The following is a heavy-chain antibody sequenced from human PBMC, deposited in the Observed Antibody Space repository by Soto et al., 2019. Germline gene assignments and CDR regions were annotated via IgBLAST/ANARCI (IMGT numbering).Heavy chain of an antibody. CDR3: ARDRYNWNYYYGMDV. Sequence: ASVKVPCKASGYTFTGYYMHWVRQAPGQGLEWMGWINPNSGGTNYAQKFQGRVTMTRDTSISTAYMELSRLRSDDTAVYYCARDRYNWNYYYGMDVWGQGTTVTVSS. V-gene: IGHV1-2*02. CDR2: INPNSGGT. D-gene: IGHD1-20*01. J-gene: IGHJ6*02. CDR1: GYTFTGYY.